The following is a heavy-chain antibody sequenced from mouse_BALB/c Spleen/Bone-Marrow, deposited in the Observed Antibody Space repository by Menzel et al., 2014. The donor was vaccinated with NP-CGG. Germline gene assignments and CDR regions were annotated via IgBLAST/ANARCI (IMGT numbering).Heavy chain of an antibody. CDR1: GFTFSSFG. D-gene: IGHD4-1*01. CDR2: ISSGSSII. CDR3: TRGGNWDDFDY. J-gene: IGHJ2*01. Sequence: EVQLQQSGGGLVQPGGSRKLSCAASGFTFSSFGMHWVRQAPEKGLEWVAYISSGSSIIYYADTVKGRLTIPRDDPKNTLFLQMTSLRSEDTAMYYCTRGGNWDDFDYWGQGTTLTVSS. V-gene: IGHV5-17*02.